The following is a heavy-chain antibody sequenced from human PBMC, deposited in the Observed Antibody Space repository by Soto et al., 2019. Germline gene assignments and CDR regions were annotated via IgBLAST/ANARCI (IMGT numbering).Heavy chain of an antibody. D-gene: IGHD5-18*01. J-gene: IGHJ5*02. Sequence: GGSLRLSCAASGFTFSSYGMHWVRQAPGKGLEWVAVIWYDGSNKYYADSVKGRFTISRDNSKNTLYLQMNSLRAEDTAVYYCARDRGSQLWPYELQNWFDPSGPVTLVTVSS. CDR1: GFTFSSYG. CDR2: IWYDGSNK. V-gene: IGHV3-33*01. CDR3: ARDRGSQLWPYELQNWFDP.